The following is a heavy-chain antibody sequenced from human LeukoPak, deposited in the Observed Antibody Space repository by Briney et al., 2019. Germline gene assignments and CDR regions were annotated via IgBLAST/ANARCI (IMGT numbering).Heavy chain of an antibody. V-gene: IGHV1-2*02. CDR2: INPNSGGT. Sequence: ASVKVSCKASGYTFTAYYMHWVPQAPGQGLEWMGWINPNSGGTNYAQKSQGRVTMTRDTSIRTAYMELSRLRSDDTAVYYCARDFGAATTQYYFDYWGQGTLVTVSS. CDR3: ARDFGAATTQYYFDY. CDR1: GYTFTAYY. D-gene: IGHD2-15*01. J-gene: IGHJ4*02.